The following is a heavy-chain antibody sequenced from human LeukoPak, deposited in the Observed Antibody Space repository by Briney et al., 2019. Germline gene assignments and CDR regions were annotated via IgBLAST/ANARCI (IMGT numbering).Heavy chain of an antibody. Sequence: PGGSLRLSCAASGFTFSDYYMSWIRQAPGKGLEWVSYISSSGSTIYYADSVKGRFTISRDNAKNSLYLQMNSLRAEDTAVYYCARDALLLWFGELLDYWGQGTLVTVSS. CDR1: GFTFSDYY. CDR3: ARDALLLWFGELLDY. V-gene: IGHV3-11*01. CDR2: ISSSGSTI. J-gene: IGHJ4*02. D-gene: IGHD3-10*01.